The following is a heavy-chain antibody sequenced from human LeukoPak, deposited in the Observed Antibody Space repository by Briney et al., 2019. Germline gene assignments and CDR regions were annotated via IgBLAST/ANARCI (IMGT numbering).Heavy chain of an antibody. Sequence: PGRSLRLSCAASGFTFNSYAMHWVRQAPGRGLEWVAVISYDGSNKYYADSVKGRFTISRDNSKNTLYLQMNSLRADDTAVYYCARLVDTAMAHDYWGQGTLVTVSS. CDR3: ARLVDTAMAHDY. V-gene: IGHV3-30-3*01. D-gene: IGHD5-18*01. CDR2: ISYDGSNK. CDR1: GFTFNSYA. J-gene: IGHJ4*02.